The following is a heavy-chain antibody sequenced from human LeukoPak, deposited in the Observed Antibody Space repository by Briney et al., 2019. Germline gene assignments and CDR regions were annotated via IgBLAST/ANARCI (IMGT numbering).Heavy chain of an antibody. CDR2: MNPNSGNT. V-gene: IGHV1-8*02. CDR3: ARGLFPMIVVVPRGFDP. J-gene: IGHJ5*02. D-gene: IGHD3-22*01. Sequence: ASVKVSCKASGYTFTSYGISWVRQAPGQGLEWMGWMNPNSGNTGYAQKFQGRVTMTRNTSISTAYMELSSLRSEDTAVYYCARGLFPMIVVVPRGFDPWGQGTLVTVSS. CDR1: GYTFTSYG.